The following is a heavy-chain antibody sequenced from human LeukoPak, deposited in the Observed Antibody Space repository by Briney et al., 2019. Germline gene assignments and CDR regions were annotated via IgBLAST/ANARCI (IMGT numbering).Heavy chain of an antibody. V-gene: IGHV7-4-1*02. CDR1: GNILTRYT. Sequence: ASVKVSCKASGNILTRYTINWVRQAPGQGLEWMGWINTNTGRPVYAQGLTGRFVFSWDTSVSTAYLQISSLKTEDTGIYFCTSVIVGATAPWFDPWGQGTPVTVSS. J-gene: IGHJ5*02. D-gene: IGHD1-26*01. CDR2: INTNTGRP. CDR3: TSVIVGATAPWFDP.